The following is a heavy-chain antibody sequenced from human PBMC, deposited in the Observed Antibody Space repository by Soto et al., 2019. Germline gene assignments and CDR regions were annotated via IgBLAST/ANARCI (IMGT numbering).Heavy chain of an antibody. V-gene: IGHV4-30-4*01. J-gene: IGHJ4*02. Sequence: KSSETLSLTCTVSGGSISSGDYYWSWIRQPPGKGLEWIGYIFYSGSTYYNPSLESRVTISIDTSENQFSLRLSSVTAADTAVYYCAREANWNYEMGNYSDNWGQGTLVTVSS. CDR2: IFYSGST. CDR1: GGSISSGDYY. D-gene: IGHD1-7*01. CDR3: AREANWNYEMGNYSDN.